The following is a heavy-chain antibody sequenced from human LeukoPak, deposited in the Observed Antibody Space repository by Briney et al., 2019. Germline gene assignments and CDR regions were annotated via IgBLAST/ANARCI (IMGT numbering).Heavy chain of an antibody. CDR1: GFTFSSYS. Sequence: GGSLRLSXAASGFTFSSYSMNWVRQAPGKGLEWVSSISSSSSYIYYADSVKGRFTISRDNAKNSLYLQMNSLRAEDTAVYYCARDPWGYYDSSGYYPWGQRTLVTVSS. D-gene: IGHD3-22*01. CDR2: ISSSSSYI. V-gene: IGHV3-21*01. CDR3: ARDPWGYYDSSGYYP. J-gene: IGHJ5*02.